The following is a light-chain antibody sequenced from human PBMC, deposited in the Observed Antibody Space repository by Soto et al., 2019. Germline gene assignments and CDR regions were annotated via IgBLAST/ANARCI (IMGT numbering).Light chain of an antibody. CDR2: DAS. CDR3: QQRSNWPLIT. CDR1: QSVSSY. V-gene: IGKV3-11*01. Sequence: EIVLTQSPATLSLSPGERATLSCRASQSVSSYLAWYQQKPGQAPSLLIYDASNRATGIPARFSGSGSGTDFTLTISRLEPEEFAVYYCQQRSNWPLITFGQGTLLEIK. J-gene: IGKJ5*01.